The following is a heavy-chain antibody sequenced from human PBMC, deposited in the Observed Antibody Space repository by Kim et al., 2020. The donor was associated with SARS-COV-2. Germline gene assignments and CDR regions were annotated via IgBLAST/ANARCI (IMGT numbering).Heavy chain of an antibody. CDR2: IKQDGSEK. Sequence: GGSLRLSCAASGFTFSSYWMSWVRQAPGKGLEWVANIKQDGSEKYYVDSVKGRFTISRDNAKNSLYLQMNSLRAEDTAVYYCARDPEPPAAKYSRNLKGNDYWGQGTLVTVSS. V-gene: IGHV3-7*01. CDR1: GFTFSSYW. CDR3: ARDPEPPAAKYSRNLKGNDY. D-gene: IGHD6-6*01. J-gene: IGHJ4*02.